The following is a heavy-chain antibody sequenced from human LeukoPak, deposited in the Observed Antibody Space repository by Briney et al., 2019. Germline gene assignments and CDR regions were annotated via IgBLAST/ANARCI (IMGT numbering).Heavy chain of an antibody. D-gene: IGHD6-13*01. Sequence: SETLSLTCTVSAGSTSSSNYYWGWIRQPPGKGLEWIGSIYYSGSTFYNPSLKSRVTMSVDTSKNQFSLNLSSVTAADTAVYYCARLIIAAAGPGRWFDPWGQGTLVTVSS. V-gene: IGHV4-39*01. CDR2: IYYSGST. CDR3: ARLIIAAAGPGRWFDP. J-gene: IGHJ5*02. CDR1: AGSTSSSNYY.